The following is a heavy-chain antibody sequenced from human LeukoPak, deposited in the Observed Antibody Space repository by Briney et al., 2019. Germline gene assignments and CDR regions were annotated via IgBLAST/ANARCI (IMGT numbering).Heavy chain of an antibody. CDR1: GFSFTTYW. CDR3: ARLYYDIFTVYYQYYFDY. D-gene: IGHD3-9*01. V-gene: IGHV5-51*01. J-gene: IGHJ4*02. Sequence: GESLKISCRGSGFSFTTYWIGWVRQMPGKGLEWMGMIYPSGSDARYSPSLQGHVTISADKSTSTAYLQWSSLKASDTAMYYCARLYYDIFTVYYQYYFDYWGQGTLVTVSS. CDR2: IYPSGSDA.